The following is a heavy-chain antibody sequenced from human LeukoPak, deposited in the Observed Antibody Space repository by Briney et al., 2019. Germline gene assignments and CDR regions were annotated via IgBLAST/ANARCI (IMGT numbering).Heavy chain of an antibody. J-gene: IGHJ5*02. CDR3: ARTSGIAAAGKVTWFDP. CDR1: GGSISSYY. CDR2: IYTSGST. D-gene: IGHD6-13*01. V-gene: IGHV4-4*07. Sequence: SETLSLTCTVSGGSISSYYWSWIRQPAGKGLEWIGRIYTSGSTNYNPSLKSRVTISVDTSKNQFSLKLSSVTAADTAVYYCARTSGIAAAGKVTWFDPWGQGALVTVSS.